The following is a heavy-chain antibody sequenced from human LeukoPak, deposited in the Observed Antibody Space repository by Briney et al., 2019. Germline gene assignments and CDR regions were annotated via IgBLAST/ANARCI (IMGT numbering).Heavy chain of an antibody. CDR3: AKTYYYDSSGYPVDY. CDR2: ISGSGGST. D-gene: IGHD3-22*01. J-gene: IGHJ4*02. CDR1: GFTFSNYA. Sequence: GGSLRLSCAASGFTFSNYAMSWVRQAPGKGLEWVSAISGSGGSTYYADSVKGRFTISRDNSKNTLYLQMNSLRAEDTAVYYCAKTYYYDSSGYPVDYWGQGTLVTVSS. V-gene: IGHV3-23*01.